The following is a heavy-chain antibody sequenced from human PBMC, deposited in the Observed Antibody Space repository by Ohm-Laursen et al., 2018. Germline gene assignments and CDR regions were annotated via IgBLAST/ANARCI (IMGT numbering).Heavy chain of an antibody. CDR1: GAPISTHY. V-gene: IGHV4-59*11. CDR3: ARRGHAFDI. Sequence: SETLSLTCTVSGAPISTHYWSWIRQPPGKGLEWIGYIYYSGTTNYNPSLKSRVTISLNTSKNQFSLKLSSVTAADTAVYYCARRGHAFDIWGQGTMVTVSS. J-gene: IGHJ3*02. CDR2: IYYSGTT.